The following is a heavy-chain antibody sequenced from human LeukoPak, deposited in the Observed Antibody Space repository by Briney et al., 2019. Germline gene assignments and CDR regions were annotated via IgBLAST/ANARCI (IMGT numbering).Heavy chain of an antibody. CDR3: ARDRTGRDGYNFPGY. CDR1: GGTFSSYA. Sequence: ASVKVSCKASGGTFSSYAISWVRQAPGQGLEWMGRIIPILGIANYAQKFQGRVTITADKSTSTAYMELSSLRSEDTAVYYCARDRTGRDGYNFPGYWGQGTLVTVSS. V-gene: IGHV1-69*04. D-gene: IGHD5-24*01. J-gene: IGHJ4*02. CDR2: IIPILGIA.